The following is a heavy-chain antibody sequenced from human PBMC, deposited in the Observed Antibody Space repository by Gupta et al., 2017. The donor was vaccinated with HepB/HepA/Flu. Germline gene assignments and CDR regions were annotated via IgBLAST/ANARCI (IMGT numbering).Heavy chain of an antibody. CDR3: GQDLRPGSMDV. CDR2: IYWNNEGI. CDR1: GLTFNELA. V-gene: IGHV3-9*01. J-gene: IGHJ6*02. Sequence: NLVLTGGGLVKPGGSLRISCGVSGLTFNELAMHWVRQAPWNGLEWVSGIYWNNEGIDNADSGKGRFTISRDNAKNSLYLQMNSLRIEDTAKDYCGQDLRPGSMDVWGQVTTVTVSS. D-gene: IGHD3-10*01.